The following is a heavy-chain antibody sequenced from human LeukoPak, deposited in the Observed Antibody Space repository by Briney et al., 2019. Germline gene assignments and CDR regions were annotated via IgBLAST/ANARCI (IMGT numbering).Heavy chain of an antibody. CDR1: GYTFIGHY. CDR3: ARDHIDDSSTSAPGTDWFDP. V-gene: IGHV1-2*02. CDR2: INPYSGVT. Sequence: ASVKVSCKASGYTFIGHYIHWMRQAPGQGLEWVGWINPYSGVTNYADNFQGRVTLTRDTSSSTAYMELTSLRSDDTAVYYCARDHIDDSSTSAPGTDWFDPWGQGTLVTVSS. D-gene: IGHD6-13*01. J-gene: IGHJ5*02.